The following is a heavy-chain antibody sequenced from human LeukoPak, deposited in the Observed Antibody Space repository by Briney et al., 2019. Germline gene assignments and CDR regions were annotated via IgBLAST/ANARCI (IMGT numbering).Heavy chain of an antibody. CDR2: IRSKACGGTT. Sequence: RSLRLSCTASGFTFGDYAMSWVRQAPGKGLECLGFIRSKACGGTTEYAASVKGRFTISRDDSKSIAYLQMNSLKTEDTAVYYCTRAAAGTITAPVDYWGQGTLVTVSS. D-gene: IGHD6-13*01. CDR3: TRAAAGTITAPVDY. J-gene: IGHJ4*02. CDR1: GFTFGDYA. V-gene: IGHV3-49*04.